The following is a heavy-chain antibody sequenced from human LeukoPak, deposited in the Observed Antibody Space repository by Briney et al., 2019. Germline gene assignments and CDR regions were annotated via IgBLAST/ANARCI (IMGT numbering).Heavy chain of an antibody. CDR2: FDPEDGET. Sequence: ASVKVSCKVSGYTLTELSMHWVRQAPGKGLEWMGGFDPEDGETIYAQKFQGRVTMTEDTSTDTAYMELSSLRSEDTAVYYCATPLLGVLYFEGKYTFDYWGQGTLVTVSS. CDR3: ATPLLGVLYFEGKYTFDY. CDR1: GYTLTELS. D-gene: IGHD3-9*01. V-gene: IGHV1-24*01. J-gene: IGHJ4*02.